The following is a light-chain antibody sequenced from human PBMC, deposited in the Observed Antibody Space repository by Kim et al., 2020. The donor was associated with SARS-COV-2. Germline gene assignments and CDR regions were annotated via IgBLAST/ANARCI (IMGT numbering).Light chain of an antibody. CDR2: DNN. Sequence: GQKVTFSCSGSSSNIGHNYVSWYQHLPGTAPKLLIYDNNNRPSGIPDRFSGSKSGTSATLGITGLQTGDEADYYCGTWDSSLTAVLFGGGTQLTVL. CDR3: GTWDSSLTAVL. J-gene: IGLJ2*01. V-gene: IGLV1-51*01. CDR1: SSNIGHNY.